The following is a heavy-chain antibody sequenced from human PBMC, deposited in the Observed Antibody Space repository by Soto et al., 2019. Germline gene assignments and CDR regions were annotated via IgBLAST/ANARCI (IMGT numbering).Heavy chain of an antibody. V-gene: IGHV4-34*01. CDR2: INHSGST. CDR1: GGSFSGYY. CDR3: ARQSDY. J-gene: IGHJ4*02. Sequence: SETLSLTCAVYGGSFSGYYWTWIRQPPGKGLEWIGEINHSGSTNYNPSLKSRVTISVDTSKNQFSLKLSSVTAADTAVYYCARQSDYWGQGTLVTVSS.